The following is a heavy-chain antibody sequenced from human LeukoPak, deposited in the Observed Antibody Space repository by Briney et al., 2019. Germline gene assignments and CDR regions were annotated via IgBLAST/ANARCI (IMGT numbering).Heavy chain of an antibody. CDR3: ARALLPRGCSSTSCYTGDWFDP. V-gene: IGHV1-69*04. Sequence: GASVKVSCKASGGTFSSYAISWVRQAPGQGLEWMGRIIPILGIANYAQKLQGRVTITADKSTSTAYMELSSLRSEDTAVYYCARALLPRGCSSTSCYTGDWFDPWGQGTLVTVSS. CDR2: IIPILGIA. D-gene: IGHD2-2*02. J-gene: IGHJ5*02. CDR1: GGTFSSYA.